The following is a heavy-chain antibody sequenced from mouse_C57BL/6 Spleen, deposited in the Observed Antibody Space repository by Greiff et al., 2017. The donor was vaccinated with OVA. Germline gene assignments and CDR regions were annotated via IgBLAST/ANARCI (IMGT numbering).Heavy chain of an antibody. Sequence: EVKLMESGGDLVKPGGSLKLSCAASGFTFSSYGMSWVRQTPDKRLEWVATISSGGSYTYYPDSVKGRFTISRDNAENTLYLQMSSLKSEDTAMYYCARHGAGNYFYAMDYWGQGTSVTVSS. CDR3: ARHGAGNYFYAMDY. CDR1: GFTFSSYG. CDR2: ISSGGSYT. D-gene: IGHD2-1*01. V-gene: IGHV5-6*01. J-gene: IGHJ4*01.